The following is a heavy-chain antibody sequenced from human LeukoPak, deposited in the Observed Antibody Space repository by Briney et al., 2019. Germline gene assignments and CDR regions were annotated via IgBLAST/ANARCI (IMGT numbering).Heavy chain of an antibody. CDR3: ASHYASGNLVDY. CDR1: GYTFTTYA. D-gene: IGHD3-10*01. J-gene: IGHJ4*02. CDR2: INAGNGNT. Sequence: ASVKVSCKSSGYTFTTYAIHWVRQAPGQRLEWMGWINAGNGNTKYSQKFQGRVTITRDTSASTAYMELSSLRSEDTAVYYCASHYASGNLVDYWGQGTLVTVSS. V-gene: IGHV1-3*01.